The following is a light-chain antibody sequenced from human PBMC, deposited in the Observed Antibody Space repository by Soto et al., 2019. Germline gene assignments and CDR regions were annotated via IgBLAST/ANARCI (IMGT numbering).Light chain of an antibody. Sequence: EILMTQSPVTLSVSPGERATLSCRARQSVNNYLAWYQQKPGQAPRLLIYGASTRATGVPARFSGSGSGTEFILTISSLQSGVFAVYYCQQYNDWPPPFGQGTKADIK. J-gene: IGKJ1*01. CDR3: QQYNDWPPP. CDR1: QSVNNY. CDR2: GAS. V-gene: IGKV3-15*01.